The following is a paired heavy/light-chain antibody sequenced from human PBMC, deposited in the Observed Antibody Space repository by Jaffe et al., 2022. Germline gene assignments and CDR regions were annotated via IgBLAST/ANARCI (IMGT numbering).Heavy chain of an antibody. V-gene: IGHV3-72*01. Sequence: EVQLVESGGGLVQPGGSLRLSCAASGFTFSDHYMDWVRQAPGKGLEWVGRTRNKANSYTTEYAASVKGRFTISRDDSKNSLYLQMNSLKTEDTAVYYCAREGYCSGGSCYPGGWFDPWGQGTLVTVSS. CDR2: TRNKANSYTT. D-gene: IGHD2-15*01. J-gene: IGHJ5*02. CDR1: GFTFSDHY. CDR3: AREGYCSGGSCYPGGWFDP.
Light chain of an antibody. Sequence: DIQMTQSPSSLSASVGDRVTITCRASQSISSYLNWYQQKPGKAPKLLIYAASSLQSGVPSRFSGSGSGTDFTLTISSLQPEDFATYYCQQSYSTPVTFGGGTKVEIK. J-gene: IGKJ4*01. CDR1: QSISSY. CDR2: AAS. V-gene: IGKV1-39*01. CDR3: QQSYSTPVT.